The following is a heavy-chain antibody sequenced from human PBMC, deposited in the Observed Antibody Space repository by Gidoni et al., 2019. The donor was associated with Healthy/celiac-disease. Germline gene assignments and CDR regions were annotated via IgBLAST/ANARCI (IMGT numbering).Heavy chain of an antibody. V-gene: IGHV3-33*01. CDR3: ARDPTRYVLRLLEWLLYENYGMDV. J-gene: IGHJ6*02. Sequence: QVQLVVSGGGVVARGRSLRLSCAACGLTFSSFGLPWGRQAPGKGLEWVAVIWYDGSNKYYADSVKGRFTISRDNSKNTLYLQMNSLRAEDTAVYYCARDPTRYVLRLLEWLLYENYGMDVWGQGTTVTVSS. D-gene: IGHD3-3*01. CDR1: GLTFSSFG. CDR2: IWYDGSNK.